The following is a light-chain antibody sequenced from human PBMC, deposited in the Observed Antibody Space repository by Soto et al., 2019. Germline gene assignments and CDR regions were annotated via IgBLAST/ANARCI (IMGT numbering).Light chain of an antibody. CDR2: GAS. CDR1: QSVSSY. V-gene: IGKV3-11*01. Sequence: EIVLTQSPATLSLSPGERATLSCRASQSVSSYLAWYQQKPGQAPRLLIYGASNRATGIPARFSGSGSGTDFTLTISSLEPEDFAVYYCQHRGKWPRTFGQGTKLVIK. J-gene: IGKJ2*01. CDR3: QHRGKWPRT.